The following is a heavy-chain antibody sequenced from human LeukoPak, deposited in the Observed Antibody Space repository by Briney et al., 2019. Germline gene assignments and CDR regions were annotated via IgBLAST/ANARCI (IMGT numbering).Heavy chain of an antibody. D-gene: IGHD3-10*01. CDR3: AKSITMVRGVIPFDY. CDR2: ISGSGGST. V-gene: IGHV3-23*01. CDR1: GFTFSSYA. J-gene: IGHJ4*02. Sequence: GGSLRLSCAASGFTFSSYAMSWVRQAPEKGLEWVSAISGSGGSTYYADSVKGRFTISRDNSKNTLYLQMNSLRAEDTAVYYCAKSITMVRGVIPFDYWGQGTLVTVSS.